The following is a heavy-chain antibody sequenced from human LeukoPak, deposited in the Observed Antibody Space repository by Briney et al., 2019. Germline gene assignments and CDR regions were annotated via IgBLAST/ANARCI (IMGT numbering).Heavy chain of an antibody. Sequence: PSETLSLTRTVSGGSISRYYWSWIRQPPGKGLEWIGYISYNVNTNYNPSPKSRVTISVDTSKNQFSLKLTSVTAADTAVYYCARRTVTTPSHFDYWGQGTLVTVSS. V-gene: IGHV4-59*01. J-gene: IGHJ4*02. D-gene: IGHD4-17*01. CDR1: GGSISRYY. CDR3: ARRTVTTPSHFDY. CDR2: ISYNVNT.